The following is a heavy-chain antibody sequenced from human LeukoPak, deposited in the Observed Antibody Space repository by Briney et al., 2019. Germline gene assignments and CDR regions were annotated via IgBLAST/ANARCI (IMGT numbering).Heavy chain of an antibody. CDR1: GFTFSAHW. J-gene: IGHJ4*02. CDR3: VRDETLWALDW. V-gene: IGHV3-74*03. Sequence: GGSLRLSCTASGFTFSAHWIHWVRQPPGMGLVWVSRINERGTDSMYAESVKGRFTISRDNAKNTVYLQMNSLRAEDTAVYYCVRDETLWALDWWGQGTLVSVSS. CDR2: INERGTDS. D-gene: IGHD7-27*01.